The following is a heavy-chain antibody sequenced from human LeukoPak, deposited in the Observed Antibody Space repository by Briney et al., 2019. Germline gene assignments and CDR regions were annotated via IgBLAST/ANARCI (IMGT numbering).Heavy chain of an antibody. D-gene: IGHD5-24*01. Sequence: GGSLRLSCAASGFTFSSYAMSWVRQAPGKGLEWVGFIRGKAYGGTTEYAASVKGRFTISRDDSKSIAYLQMNSLKTEDTAVYYCTRMAPGYDTFDIWGQGTMVTVSS. CDR1: GFTFSSYA. J-gene: IGHJ3*02. CDR3: TRMAPGYDTFDI. V-gene: IGHV3-49*04. CDR2: IRGKAYGGTT.